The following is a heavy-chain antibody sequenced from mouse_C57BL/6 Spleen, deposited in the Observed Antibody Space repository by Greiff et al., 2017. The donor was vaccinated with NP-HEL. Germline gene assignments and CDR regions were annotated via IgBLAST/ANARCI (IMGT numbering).Heavy chain of an antibody. D-gene: IGHD1-1*01. Sequence: QVQLQQSGPGLVQPSQSLSITCTVSGFSLTSYGVHWVRQSPGKGLEWLGVIWSGGSTDYNAAFISRLSISKDNSKSQVFFKMNSLQADDTAIYYCARNYYGSSYVGLYWYFDVWGTGTTVTVSS. CDR2: IWSGGST. J-gene: IGHJ1*03. CDR3: ARNYYGSSYVGLYWYFDV. V-gene: IGHV2-2*01. CDR1: GFSLTSYG.